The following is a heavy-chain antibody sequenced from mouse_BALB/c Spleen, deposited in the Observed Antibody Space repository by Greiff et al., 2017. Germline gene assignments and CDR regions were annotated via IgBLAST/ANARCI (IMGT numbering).Heavy chain of an antibody. CDR2: INPYNDGT. CDR3: ARSTMITAMDY. Sequence: SGPELVKPGASVKMSCKASGYTFTSYVMHWVKQKPGQGLEWIGYINPYNDGTKYNEKFKGKATLTSDKSSSTAYMELSSLTSEDSAVYYCARSTMITAMDYWGQGTSVTVSS. J-gene: IGHJ4*01. CDR1: GYTFTSYV. V-gene: IGHV1-14*01. D-gene: IGHD2-4*01.